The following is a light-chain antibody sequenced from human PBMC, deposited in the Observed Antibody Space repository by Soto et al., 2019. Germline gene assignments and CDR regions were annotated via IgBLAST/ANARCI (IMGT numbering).Light chain of an antibody. V-gene: IGKV3-11*01. CDR3: QQRSNWPAN. CDR2: GAS. J-gene: IGKJ5*01. Sequence: EIVMTQSPATLSVSPGERVTLSCRASQSVSSYLAWYQQKPGQPPRLLIYGASNRATGIPARFSGSGSGTDFTLTISNXEPEDFAVYYCQQRSNWPANFGQGTRLEI. CDR1: QSVSSY.